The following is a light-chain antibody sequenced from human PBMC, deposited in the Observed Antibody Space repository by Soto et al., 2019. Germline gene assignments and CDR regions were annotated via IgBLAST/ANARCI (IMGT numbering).Light chain of an antibody. CDR1: QSNAAS. CDR2: DVS. Sequence: DVQMTQSPSTLSASVGDSVTITCRASQSNAASLAWYQLKPGEAPKLLIYDVSNLESGVPSRFSGSGSGTEFSLTIRSLHPDDFATYYCQQYDYSRTFGQGTKVEIK. J-gene: IGKJ1*01. V-gene: IGKV1-5*01. CDR3: QQYDYSRT.